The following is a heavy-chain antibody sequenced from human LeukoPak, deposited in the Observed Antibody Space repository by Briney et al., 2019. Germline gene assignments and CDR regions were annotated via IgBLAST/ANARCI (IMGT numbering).Heavy chain of an antibody. J-gene: IGHJ4*02. CDR1: GFTVSSNY. CDR3: ARDRPPAY. Sequence: GGSLRLSCAASGFTVSSNYMSWVRQAPGKGLEWVLVIYSGGSTYYADSVKGTFTISRDNSKNTLYLQMNNLRAEDTAVYYCARDRPPAYWGQGTLVTVSS. V-gene: IGHV3-66*01. CDR2: IYSGGST.